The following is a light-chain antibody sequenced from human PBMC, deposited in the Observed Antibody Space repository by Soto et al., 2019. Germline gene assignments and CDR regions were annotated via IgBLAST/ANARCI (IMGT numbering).Light chain of an antibody. CDR3: QQRSNWPQP. J-gene: IGKJ5*01. CDR2: DAS. V-gene: IGKV3-11*01. Sequence: ESGLTQSPVTLSFIPGAKATLPCRASQSVSSYLAWYQQKPGQAPRLLIYDASNWATGIPARFSGSGSGTDFTLTISSLEPEDFAVYYCQQRSNWPQPFGQGTRL. CDR1: QSVSSY.